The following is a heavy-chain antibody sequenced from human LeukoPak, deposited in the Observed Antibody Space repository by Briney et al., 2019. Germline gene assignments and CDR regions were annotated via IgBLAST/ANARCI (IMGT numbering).Heavy chain of an antibody. CDR3: ARDGYSSSSFDY. CDR2: ITSSSTYI. J-gene: IGHJ4*02. V-gene: IGHV3-21*01. CDR1: GFIFSSYS. Sequence: SGGSLRLSCVLSGFIFSSYSINWVRQAPGKGLEWVSSITSSSTYIYYADSVKGRFTISRDNAKNSLYLQMYSLRAEDTAVYYCARDGYSSSSFDYWGPGTLVTVSS. D-gene: IGHD6-19*01.